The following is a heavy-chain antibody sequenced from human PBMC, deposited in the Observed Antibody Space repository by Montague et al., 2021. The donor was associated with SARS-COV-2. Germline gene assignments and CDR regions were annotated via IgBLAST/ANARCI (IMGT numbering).Heavy chain of an antibody. CDR2: INHTGSA. J-gene: IGHJ3*01. D-gene: IGHD3-3*01. V-gene: IGHV4-34*01. Sequence: SETLSLTCAVYSGSFSDYYWTWVHQPPGKGLEWIGEINHTGSASYNPSLKSRATLSKDTSKNQFSLKLQSLTAADTAVYYCARGQVTISGVLIFIPAAGPLDVWGQGTLVTVSS. CDR3: ARGQVTISGVLIFIPAAGPLDV. CDR1: SGSFSDYY.